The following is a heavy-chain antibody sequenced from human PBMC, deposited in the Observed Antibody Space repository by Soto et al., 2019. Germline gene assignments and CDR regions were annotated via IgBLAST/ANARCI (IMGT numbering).Heavy chain of an antibody. J-gene: IGHJ3*01. CDR3: AKIYDFWSRHHDSFHV. CDR1: GFSFGRYA. Sequence: QLFESGGGLVQPGGSLRLSCVASGFSFGRYAMTWVRQAPGKGLEWVSGTSGSGGDTYYADSVKGRFTISRDNPKNTLYLQMNSLRVEDTAVFYCAKIYDFWSRHHDSFHVRGQGTLVTVSS. V-gene: IGHV3-23*01. D-gene: IGHD3-3*01. CDR2: TSGSGGDT.